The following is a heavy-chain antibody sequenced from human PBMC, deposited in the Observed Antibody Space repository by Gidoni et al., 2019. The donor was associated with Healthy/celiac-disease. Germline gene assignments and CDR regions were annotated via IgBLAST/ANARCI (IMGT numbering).Heavy chain of an antibody. V-gene: IGHV3-48*03. Sequence: EVQLVESGGGLVQPGGSLRLSCAASGFTFSSYEMNWVRQAPGQGLEWVSYISSSGSTIYYADSVKGRFTISRDNAKNSLYLQMNSLRAEDTAVYYCARDLGIVPFDYWGQGTLVTVSS. CDR1: GFTFSSYE. J-gene: IGHJ4*02. CDR2: ISSSGSTI. CDR3: ARDLGIVPFDY. D-gene: IGHD3-22*01.